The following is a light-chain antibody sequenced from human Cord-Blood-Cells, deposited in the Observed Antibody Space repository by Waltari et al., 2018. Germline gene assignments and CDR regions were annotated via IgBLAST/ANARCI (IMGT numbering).Light chain of an antibody. V-gene: IGKV1-5*03. J-gene: IGKJ4*01. Sequence: DIQLTQSPSTLSASVGDRVTITCRASQSISCWLAWYQQKPGKAPKLLIYKASSVESGVPSRFIGSGSGTEFTLTLSSLQPDDFETYYCQQYNSYSLPFGGGTKVEIK. CDR2: KAS. CDR1: QSISCW. CDR3: QQYNSYSLP.